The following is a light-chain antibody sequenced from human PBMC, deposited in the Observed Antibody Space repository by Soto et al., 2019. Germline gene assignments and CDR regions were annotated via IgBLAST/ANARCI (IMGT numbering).Light chain of an antibody. CDR1: QTISSW. CDR3: QHYNSYSEA. Sequence: IQMPQSPSTLSGSVGDRVSITCRASQTISSWLAWYQQKPGKAPKLLIYKASTLKSGVPSRFSGSGSGTELTLTISSLQPDDFATYYCQHYNSYSEAFGQVTKVDVK. J-gene: IGKJ1*01. V-gene: IGKV1-5*03. CDR2: KAS.